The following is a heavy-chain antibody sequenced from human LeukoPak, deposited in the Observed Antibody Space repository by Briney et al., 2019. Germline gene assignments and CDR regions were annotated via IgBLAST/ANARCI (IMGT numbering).Heavy chain of an antibody. Sequence: GASVKVSCKVSGYTLTELSMHWVRQAPGKGLEWMGGFDPEDGETIYAQKFQGRVTMTEDTSTDTAYMELSSLRSEDTAVYYCAMRTLLHYGRYLDLWGRGTLVTVSS. CDR1: GYTLTELS. CDR3: AMRTLLHYGRYLDL. V-gene: IGHV1-24*01. J-gene: IGHJ2*01. D-gene: IGHD3-10*01. CDR2: FDPEDGET.